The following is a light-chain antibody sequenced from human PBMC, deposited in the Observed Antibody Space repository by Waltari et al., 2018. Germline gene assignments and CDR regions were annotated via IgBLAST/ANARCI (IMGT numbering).Light chain of an antibody. CDR2: KAS. J-gene: IGKJ4*01. Sequence: DIQMTQSPSTLSASVGARVTITCRASQSISDWLAWYQQKPGRAPKLLIYKASSLESGVPSRFSGSGSGTEFTLTISSLQPDDFATYYCQQYQTYSPITFGGGTRVEIK. V-gene: IGKV1-5*03. CDR3: QQYQTYSPIT. CDR1: QSISDW.